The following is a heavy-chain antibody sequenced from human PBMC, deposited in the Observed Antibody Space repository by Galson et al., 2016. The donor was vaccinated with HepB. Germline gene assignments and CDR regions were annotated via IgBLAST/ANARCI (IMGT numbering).Heavy chain of an antibody. D-gene: IGHD2-2*03. CDR3: AIDPSHWIENPFAL. V-gene: IGHV3-7*03. Sequence: SLRLSCAASGFTISSYWMTWVRQAPGKGLEWVANIKEDGSQKNYVDSVKGRFTISRDNAKSSLYLQMNSLRAEDTATYYCAIDPSHWIENPFALWGQGTLVTVSS. J-gene: IGHJ4*02. CDR1: GFTISSYW. CDR2: IKEDGSQK.